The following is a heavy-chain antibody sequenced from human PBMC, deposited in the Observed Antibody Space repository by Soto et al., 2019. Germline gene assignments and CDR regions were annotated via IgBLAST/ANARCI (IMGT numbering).Heavy chain of an antibody. CDR3: VKVIPPPIKYYYDSSGPDWFDP. D-gene: IGHD3-22*01. V-gene: IGHV3-23*01. CDR1: GFTFSSYA. Sequence: GGSLRLSCAASGFTFSSYAMSWVRQAPGKGLEWVSAISGSGGSTYYADSVKGRFTISRDNSKNTLYLKMNSLRAEDTAVYYCVKVIPPPIKYYYDSSGPDWFDPWGQGTLVTVSS. J-gene: IGHJ5*02. CDR2: ISGSGGST.